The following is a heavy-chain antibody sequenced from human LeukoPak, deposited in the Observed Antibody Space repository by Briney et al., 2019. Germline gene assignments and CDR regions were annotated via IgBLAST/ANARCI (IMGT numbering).Heavy chain of an antibody. CDR1: TSTFSSYA. Sequence: GGSLRLSCVDSTSTFSSYAMSWVRQAPGKGLEWVSAISGSGGSTYYADSVKGRFTISRDNSKNTLYLQMNSLRAEDTAVYYCAKAPVTAPDYWGQGTLVTVSS. J-gene: IGHJ4*02. CDR3: AKAPVTAPDY. CDR2: ISGSGGST. D-gene: IGHD2-21*02. V-gene: IGHV3-23*01.